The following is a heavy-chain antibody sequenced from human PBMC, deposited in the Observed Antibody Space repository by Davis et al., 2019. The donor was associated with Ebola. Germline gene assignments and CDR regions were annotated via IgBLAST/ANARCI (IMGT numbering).Heavy chain of an antibody. CDR3: ARLIVVVPSDYMDV. CDR2: FDPEDGET. V-gene: IGHV1-24*01. CDR1: GYTLTELS. Sequence: ASVKVSCKVSGYTLTELSMHWVRQAPGKGLEWMGGFDPEDGETIYAQKFQGRVTMTTDTSTSTAYMELRSLRSDDTAVYYCARLIVVVPSDYMDVWGKGTTVTVSS. D-gene: IGHD2-2*01. J-gene: IGHJ6*03.